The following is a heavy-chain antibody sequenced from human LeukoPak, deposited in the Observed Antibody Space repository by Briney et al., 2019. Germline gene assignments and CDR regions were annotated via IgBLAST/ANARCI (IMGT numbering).Heavy chain of an antibody. CDR2: MSPNSGNT. Sequence: ASVKVSCKASGYTFTSYDINWVRQATGQGFEWMGWMSPNSGNTGYAQKFQGRVTMTRSTSMSTAYMELSSLRSEDTAVYYCARAMTYYDSSGYYKDYYGMDVWGQGTTVTVSS. D-gene: IGHD3-22*01. J-gene: IGHJ6*02. V-gene: IGHV1-8*01. CDR1: GYTFTSYD. CDR3: ARAMTYYDSSGYYKDYYGMDV.